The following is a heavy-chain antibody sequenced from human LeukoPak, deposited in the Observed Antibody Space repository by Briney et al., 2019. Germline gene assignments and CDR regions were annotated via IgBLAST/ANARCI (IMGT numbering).Heavy chain of an antibody. J-gene: IGHJ4*02. CDR2: VFHSGTT. D-gene: IGHD2-15*01. CDR3: ARGVVVLVAAIINFDN. CDR1: GYSISSGYY. Sequence: SETLSLTCGVSGYSISSGYYWGWIRQPPGKGLEWIGSVFHSGTTYYNPSLKSRVTMSVDTSKNQFSLKLSSVTAADTAVYYCARGVVVLVAAIINFDNWGQGTLVTVAS. V-gene: IGHV4-38-2*01.